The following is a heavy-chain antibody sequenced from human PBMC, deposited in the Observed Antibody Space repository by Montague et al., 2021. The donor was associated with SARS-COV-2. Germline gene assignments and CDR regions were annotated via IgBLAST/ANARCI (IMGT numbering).Heavy chain of an antibody. Sequence: SETLSLTCTVSGGSISSGSYYWGWIRQPPGKGLEWIGSIYYSGSTYYNPSLKSRVTISVDTSKNQFSLKLSSVTAADTAVYYCARQENSSGWFKPDAFDLWGQGTMVTVSS. V-gene: IGHV4-39*01. CDR1: GGSISSGSYY. CDR2: IYYSGST. D-gene: IGHD6-19*01. CDR3: ARQENSSGWFKPDAFDL. J-gene: IGHJ3*01.